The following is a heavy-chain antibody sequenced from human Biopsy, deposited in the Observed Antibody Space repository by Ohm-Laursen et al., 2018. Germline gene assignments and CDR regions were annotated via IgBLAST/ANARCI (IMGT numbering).Heavy chain of an antibody. V-gene: IGHV4-59*07. CDR2: IYFTGRT. CDR3: ASAGYNPDWNFDL. D-gene: IGHD5-24*01. CDR1: GGPIDSYY. J-gene: IGHJ2*01. Sequence: SDTLSLTCTVSGGPIDSYYWSWTRQPPGKALEWIGYIYFTGRTSYNPSLKSRVTMSVNTSKKQFSLRLSSVTAADTAVYYCASAGYNPDWNFDLWGRGTRVTVSS.